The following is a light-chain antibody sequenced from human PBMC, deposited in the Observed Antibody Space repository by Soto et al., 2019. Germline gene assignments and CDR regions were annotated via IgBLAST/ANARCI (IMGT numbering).Light chain of an antibody. V-gene: IGKV3-20*01. CDR3: QQYDTLFT. Sequence: EIVLTQSPGTLSLSPGERATLSCRASQSFRSSYLAWYQQRPGQAPRLLIYAASRRATGIPDRFSGSGSGTDFTLTISRLEPEDIATYYCQQYDTLFTFGPGTKVDLK. CDR2: AAS. J-gene: IGKJ3*01. CDR1: QSFRSSY.